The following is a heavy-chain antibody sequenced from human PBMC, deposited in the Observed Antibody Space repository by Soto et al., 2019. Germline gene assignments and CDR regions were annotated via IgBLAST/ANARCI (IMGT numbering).Heavy chain of an antibody. D-gene: IGHD3-10*01. CDR1: GLTFFSYS. Sequence: GSLRLFCAASGLTFFSYSMNWVRQAPGKRLEWVSSISSRSSDIYYADSVKGRFTISRDNAKKSLYLQMTSLRAEDTAVYYCAREVVTMVRGVIITGYYGMDVWGQGT. J-gene: IGHJ6*02. CDR3: AREVVTMVRGVIITGYYGMDV. CDR2: ISSRSSDI. V-gene: IGHV3-21*01.